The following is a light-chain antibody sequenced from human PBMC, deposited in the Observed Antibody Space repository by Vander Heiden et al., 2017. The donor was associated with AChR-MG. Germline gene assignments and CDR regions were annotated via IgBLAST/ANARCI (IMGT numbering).Light chain of an antibody. J-gene: IGLJ2*01. V-gene: IGLV2-11*01. CDR1: TSDVGGYNY. CDR3: CSYAGNDTVV. CDR2: DVS. Sequence: QSAPTQPRSVSGSPGPSVTISCTGTTSDVGGYNYVSWYQHHPGKAPKLIIYDVSKRPSGVPDRFSGSKSGNTASLTISGLQSEDEADYNCCSYAGNDTVVFGGGTKLTVL.